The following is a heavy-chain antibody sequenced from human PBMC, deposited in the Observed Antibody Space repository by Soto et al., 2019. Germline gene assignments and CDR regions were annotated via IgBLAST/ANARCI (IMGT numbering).Heavy chain of an antibody. V-gene: IGHV1-69*12. J-gene: IGHJ6*02. D-gene: IGHD5-18*01. Sequence: QVQLVQSGAEVKKPGSSVKVSCKASGGTFSSYASSWVRQAPGQGLEWMGGIIPIFGTANYAQKFQGRVTITADESTSTDYMELSSLRSEDTAVYYCASHSYGYFPHFYHGIDVWGQGTTVTVSS. CDR2: IIPIFGTA. CDR1: GGTFSSYA. CDR3: ASHSYGYFPHFYHGIDV.